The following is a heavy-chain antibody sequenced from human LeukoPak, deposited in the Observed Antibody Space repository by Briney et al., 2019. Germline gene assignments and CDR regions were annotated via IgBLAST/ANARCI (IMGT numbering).Heavy chain of an antibody. J-gene: IGHJ4*02. CDR3: ARVWFGELSFDY. Sequence: GGSLRLSCTVSGFTLSTYSLNWVRRAPGKGLEWVSSISGSSNYIYYADSVKGRFTISRGNAKNSLYLQMNSLRAEDTAVYYCARVWFGELSFDYWGQGTLVTVSS. D-gene: IGHD3-10*01. V-gene: IGHV3-21*04. CDR1: GFTLSTYS. CDR2: ISGSSNYI.